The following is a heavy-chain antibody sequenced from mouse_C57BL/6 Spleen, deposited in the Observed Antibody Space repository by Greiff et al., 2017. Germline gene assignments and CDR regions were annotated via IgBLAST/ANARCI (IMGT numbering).Heavy chain of an antibody. Sequence: VQLQQSGPELVKPGASVKISCKASGYTFTDYYMNWVKQSHGKSLEWIGDINPNNGGTSYNQKFKGKATLTVDKSSSTAYMELRSLTSEDSAVYYCARGSTFSYWGQGTTLTVSS. CDR3: ARGSTFSY. CDR1: GYTFTDYY. V-gene: IGHV1-26*01. D-gene: IGHD1-1*01. CDR2: INPNNGGT. J-gene: IGHJ2*01.